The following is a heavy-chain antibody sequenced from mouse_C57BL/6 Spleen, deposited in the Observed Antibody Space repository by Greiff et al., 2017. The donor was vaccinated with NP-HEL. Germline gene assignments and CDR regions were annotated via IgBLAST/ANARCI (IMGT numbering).Heavy chain of an antibody. CDR2: INPSSGYT. CDR1: GYTFTSYT. CDR3: ARSGDYGYAMDY. J-gene: IGHJ4*01. Sequence: QVQLQQSGAELARPGASVKMSCKASGYTFTSYTMHWVKQRPGQGLEWIGYINPSSGYTKYNQKFKDKATLTADKSSSTAYMQMSSLTSEDSAVYYCARSGDYGYAMDYWGQGTSLTVSS. V-gene: IGHV1-4*01. D-gene: IGHD2-4*01.